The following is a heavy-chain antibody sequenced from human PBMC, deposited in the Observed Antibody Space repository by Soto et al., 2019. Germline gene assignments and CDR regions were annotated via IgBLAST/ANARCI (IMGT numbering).Heavy chain of an antibody. CDR2: ISYDGSNK. CDR3: AGSNDVCWSGYQNYSHY. V-gene: IGHV3-30-3*01. J-gene: IGHJ4*02. Sequence: QVQLVESGGGVVQPGRSLRLFCAASGFTFSSYAMHWVRQAPGKGLEWVAVISYDGSNKYYADSVKGRFTISRANSNNTLYLPMNSMRAEDPAVYYGAGSNDVCWSGYQNYSHYCGQGPLPTASS. D-gene: IGHD3-3*01. CDR1: GFTFSSYA.